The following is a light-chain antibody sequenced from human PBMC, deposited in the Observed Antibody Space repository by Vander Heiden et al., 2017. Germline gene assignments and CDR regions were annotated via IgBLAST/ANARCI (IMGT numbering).Light chain of an antibody. J-gene: IGKJ4*01. CDR2: GAS. V-gene: IGKV3-15*01. CDR1: QSVTTN. CDR3: QQYNNWPPLT. Sequence: EIVMTQSPALLSVSPGERATLSCRASQSVTTNLARHQQKPGQAPRLLIYGASTRATGIPARFSGSGSGTDFTLTISSLQSEDFALYFCQQYNNWPPLTFGGGTKVEIK.